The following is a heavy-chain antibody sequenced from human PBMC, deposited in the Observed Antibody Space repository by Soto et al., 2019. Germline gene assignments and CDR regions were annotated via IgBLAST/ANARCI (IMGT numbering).Heavy chain of an antibody. Sequence: PSETLSLTCTVSGGSISSGGYYWSWIRQHPGKGLEWIGYIYYSGSTYYNPSLKSRVTISVDTSKNQFSLKLSSVTAADTAVYNCARGFGSYYFDYWGQGTLVTVSS. CDR3: ARGFGSYYFDY. CDR1: GGSISSGGYY. CDR2: IYYSGST. D-gene: IGHD1-26*01. J-gene: IGHJ4*02. V-gene: IGHV4-31*03.